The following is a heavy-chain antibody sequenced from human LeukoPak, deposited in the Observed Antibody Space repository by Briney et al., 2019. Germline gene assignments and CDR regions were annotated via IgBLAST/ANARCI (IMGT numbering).Heavy chain of an antibody. CDR1: GGSISSGGYY. J-gene: IGHJ5*02. D-gene: IGHD3-10*01. CDR2: IYYSGST. Sequence: PSQTLSLTWTVSGGSISSGGYYWRWIRQHPGKGLEWIGYIYYSGSTYYNPSLKSRVTISVDTSKNQFSLKLSSVTAADTAVYYCAREQFESYKDCFDPWGQGTLVTVSS. CDR3: AREQFESYKDCFDP. V-gene: IGHV4-31*02.